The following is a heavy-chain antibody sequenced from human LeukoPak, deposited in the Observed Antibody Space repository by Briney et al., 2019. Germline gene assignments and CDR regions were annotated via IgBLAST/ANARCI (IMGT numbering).Heavy chain of an antibody. CDR2: ICYSGST. CDR1: SGSISSSSYY. D-gene: IGHD6-13*01. CDR3: ARRRYSSSWGVDY. Sequence: SETLSLTCTVSSGSISSSSYYWGWIRQPPGKGLEWIGSICYSGSTYYNPSLKSRVTISVDTSKNQFSLKLSSVTAADTAVYYCARRRYSSSWGVDYWGQGTLVTVSS. J-gene: IGHJ4*02. V-gene: IGHV4-39*01.